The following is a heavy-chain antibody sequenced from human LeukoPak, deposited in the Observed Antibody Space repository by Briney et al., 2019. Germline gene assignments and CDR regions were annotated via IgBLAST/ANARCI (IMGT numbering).Heavy chain of an antibody. V-gene: IGHV3-48*04. J-gene: IGHJ5*01. CDR2: IDTSSSIM. Sequence: GGSLRLSCAASGLTFSKYSMTWVRQAPGKGLEWVSFIDTSSSIMYYTDSVKGRFTISRDNAKNSLYLQMNSLKVEDTAIYYCARDNWVDCWGQGTLVTVSS. CDR1: GLTFSKYS. CDR3: ARDNWVDC.